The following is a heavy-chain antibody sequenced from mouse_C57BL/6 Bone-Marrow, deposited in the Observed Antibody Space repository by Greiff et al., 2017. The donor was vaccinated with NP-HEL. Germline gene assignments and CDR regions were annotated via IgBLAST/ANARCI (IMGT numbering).Heavy chain of an antibody. D-gene: IGHD2-5*01. J-gene: IGHJ3*01. V-gene: IGHV1-50*01. CDR3: EKGGGYSNYPWFAY. CDR2: IDPSDSYT. Sequence: QVQLQQPGAELVKPGASVKLSCKASGYTFTSYWMQWVKQRPGQGLEWIGEIDPSDSYTNYNQKFKGKATLTVDTSSSSAYMQLSSLTSEESAVYYGEKGGGYSNYPWFAYWGQGTLVTVSA. CDR1: GYTFTSYW.